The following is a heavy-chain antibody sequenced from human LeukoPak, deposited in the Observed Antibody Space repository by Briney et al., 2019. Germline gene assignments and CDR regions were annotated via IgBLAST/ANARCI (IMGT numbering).Heavy chain of an antibody. CDR2: ISAYNGNT. CDR1: GYTFTSYG. Sequence: GASVKVSCKASGYTFTSYGISWVRQAPGQGLVWMGWISAYNGNTNYAQKLQGRVTMTTDTSTSTAYMELRSLRSDDTAVYYCARGYRLTGTTPSNWFDPWGQGTLVTVSS. D-gene: IGHD1-7*01. CDR3: ARGYRLTGTTPSNWFDP. J-gene: IGHJ5*02. V-gene: IGHV1-18*01.